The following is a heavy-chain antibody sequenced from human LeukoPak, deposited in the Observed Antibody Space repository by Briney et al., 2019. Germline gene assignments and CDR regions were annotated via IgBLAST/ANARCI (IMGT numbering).Heavy chain of an antibody. D-gene: IGHD3-10*01. CDR3: AKDANYYGSGSYPDY. CDR1: GFTFSSYA. CDR2: ISGSGGST. J-gene: IGHJ4*02. Sequence: GRSLRLSCAASGFTFSSYAMSWVRQTPGKGLEWVSAISGSGGSTYYADSVKGRFTIPRDNSKNTLYLQMNSLRAEDTAVYYCAKDANYYGSGSYPDYWGQGTLVTVSS. V-gene: IGHV3-23*01.